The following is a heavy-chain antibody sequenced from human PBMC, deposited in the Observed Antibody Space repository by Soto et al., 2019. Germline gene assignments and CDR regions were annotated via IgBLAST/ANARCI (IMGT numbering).Heavy chain of an antibody. J-gene: IGHJ3*02. CDR1: GYTFTSYG. Sequence: ASVKVSCKASGYTFTSYGISWVRQAPGQGLEWMGWISANNGNTNYAQKPQGRVTMTTDTSTSTAYMDLRSLRSDDMAVYYCARDIVVVIAMRGLGPLDDAFDIWGQGTMVTVSS. CDR2: ISANNGNT. V-gene: IGHV1-18*03. CDR3: ARDIVVVIAMRGLGPLDDAFDI. D-gene: IGHD2-21*01.